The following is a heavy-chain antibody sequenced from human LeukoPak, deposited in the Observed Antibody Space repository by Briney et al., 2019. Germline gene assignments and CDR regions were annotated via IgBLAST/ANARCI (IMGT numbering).Heavy chain of an antibody. CDR2: ISGDGATT. CDR1: GFTFSNYA. Sequence: GGSLRLSCAASGFTFSNYAMTWVRQDPGKGLNWVTGISGDGATTYYADSVKGRFTISRDNSKNTLYLQMNSLRAEDTAVYYCAKRDHSGSSTYSPLFDHWGQGTLVTVSS. CDR3: AKRDHSGSSTYSPLFDH. D-gene: IGHD2-2*01. J-gene: IGHJ4*02. V-gene: IGHV3-23*01.